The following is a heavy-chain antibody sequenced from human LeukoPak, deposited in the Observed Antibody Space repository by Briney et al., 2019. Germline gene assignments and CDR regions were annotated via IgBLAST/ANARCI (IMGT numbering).Heavy chain of an antibody. CDR2: INLSGST. CDR1: GGSFSGYS. Sequence: SETLSLTCAVYGGSFSGYSWSWIRQPPGKGLEWIWEINLSGSTNSNPSLTRRVTISVDTSKNQFSLQLSSVTAADTAVYYCARVRADSSGYYYLRAEYFQHWGQGTLVTVSS. D-gene: IGHD3-22*01. CDR3: ARVRADSSGYYYLRAEYFQH. V-gene: IGHV4-34*01. J-gene: IGHJ1*01.